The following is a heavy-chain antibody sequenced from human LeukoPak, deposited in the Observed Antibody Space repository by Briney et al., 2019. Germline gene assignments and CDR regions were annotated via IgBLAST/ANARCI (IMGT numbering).Heavy chain of an antibody. J-gene: IGHJ5*02. V-gene: IGHV1-3*01. CDR1: GYTFTSFA. CDR3: QKTAYDILTGEIHNWFDP. D-gene: IGHD3-9*01. CDR2: INAGNGNT. Sequence: WASVKVSCKASGYTFTSFAIHWVRQAPGQRLEWMGWINAGNGNTKYSQKFQGRVTITRDTSASTAYMELSSLRSEDTVFFFKQKTAYDILTGEIHNWFDPWGQGTLVTVSS.